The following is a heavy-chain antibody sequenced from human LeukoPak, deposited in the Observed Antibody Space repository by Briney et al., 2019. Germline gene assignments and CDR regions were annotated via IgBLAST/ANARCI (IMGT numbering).Heavy chain of an antibody. V-gene: IGHV1-2*02. CDR3: AREYDSSGLKAFDI. CDR1: GYTFTDYY. J-gene: IGHJ3*02. Sequence: ASVKVSCKASGYTFTDYYIHWVRQAPGQGLEWMGWINPNIGATNYAQKFQGRVTITRDTSITTAYMELSGLRSDDTALYYCAREYDSSGLKAFDIWGQGTVVTVSS. D-gene: IGHD3-22*01. CDR2: INPNIGAT.